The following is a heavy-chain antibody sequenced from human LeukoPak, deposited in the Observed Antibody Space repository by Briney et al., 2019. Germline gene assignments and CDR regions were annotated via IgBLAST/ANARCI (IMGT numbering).Heavy chain of an antibody. Sequence: SETLSLTRTVSGGSISSYYWSWVRQPPGKGLEWIGYIYNSGSTNYNPSPKSRVTISVDTSKNQFSLKLSSVTAADTAVYYCAKTPPRYFDWLYYYFDYWGQGTLVTVSS. CDR1: GGSISSYY. V-gene: IGHV4-59*01. J-gene: IGHJ4*02. CDR2: IYNSGST. D-gene: IGHD3-9*01. CDR3: AKTPPRYFDWLYYYFDY.